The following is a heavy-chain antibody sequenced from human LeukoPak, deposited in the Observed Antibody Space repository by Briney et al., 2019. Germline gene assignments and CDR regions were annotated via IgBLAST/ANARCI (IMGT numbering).Heavy chain of an antibody. CDR2: ISAYNGNT. D-gene: IGHD3-22*01. J-gene: IGHJ4*02. CDR3: ARGEYYYDSSGYSD. Sequence: ASVKVSCKASGYTFTSYGISWVRQAPGQGLEWMGWISAYNGNTNYAQKLQGRVTMTTDTSTRTVYMELRSLRSDDTAVYYCARGEYYYDSSGYSDWGQGTLVTVFS. CDR1: GYTFTSYG. V-gene: IGHV1-18*01.